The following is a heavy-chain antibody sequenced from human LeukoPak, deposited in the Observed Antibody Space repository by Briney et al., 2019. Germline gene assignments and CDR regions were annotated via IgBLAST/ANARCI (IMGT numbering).Heavy chain of an antibody. CDR3: AASGSIVATIVDDY. CDR2: IYYSGST. D-gene: IGHD5-12*01. J-gene: IGHJ4*02. V-gene: IGHV4-59*01. CDR1: GGSISSYY. Sequence: SETLSLTCTVSGGSISSYYWSWIRQPPGKGLEWIGYIYYSGSTNYNPSLKSRVTISVDTSKNQFSLKLSSVTAADTAVYYCAASGSIVATIVDDYWGQGTLVTVSS.